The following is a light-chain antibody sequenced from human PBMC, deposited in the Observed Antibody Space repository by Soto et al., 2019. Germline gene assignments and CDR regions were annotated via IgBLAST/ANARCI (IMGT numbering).Light chain of an antibody. J-gene: IGLJ2*01. CDR1: RSDVGAYNY. CDR3: SSYAGSTHVV. V-gene: IGLV2-8*01. CDR2: EVT. Sequence: QSALTQPPSASGSPGQSVTISCAGTRSDVGAYNYVSWYQQQPGKAPKLVIYEVTKRPSGVPDRFSGSKSGNTASLTVSGLQAEDEADYYCSSYAGSTHVVFGGGTKLTVL.